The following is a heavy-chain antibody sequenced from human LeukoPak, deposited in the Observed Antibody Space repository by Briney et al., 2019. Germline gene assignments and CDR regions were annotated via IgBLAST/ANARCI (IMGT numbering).Heavy chain of an antibody. J-gene: IGHJ4*02. Sequence: GGSLRLSCAASGFTFDDYTMHWVRQAPGKGLEWVSLISWDGGSTYYADSVKGRFTISRDNSKNTLYLQMNSLRADDTAVYYCAGGLLGCGAGSCYPTDYWGQGTLVTVSS. D-gene: IGHD2-15*01. CDR2: ISWDGGST. CDR3: AGGLLGCGAGSCYPTDY. V-gene: IGHV3-43*01. CDR1: GFTFDDYT.